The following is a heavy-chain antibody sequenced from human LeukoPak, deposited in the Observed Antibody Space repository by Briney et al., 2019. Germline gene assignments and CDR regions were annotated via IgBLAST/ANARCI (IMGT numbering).Heavy chain of an antibody. J-gene: IGHJ6*03. CDR1: GGSISSGSYY. V-gene: IGHV4-61*02. CDR2: IYTSGST. Sequence: SETLSLTCTVSGGSISSGSYYWSWIRQPAGKGLEWIGRIYTSGSTNYNPSLKSRVTISVDTSKNQFSLKLSSVTAADTAVYYCARFQEKFGYMDVWGKGTTVTISS. CDR3: ARFQEKFGYMDV. D-gene: IGHD3-10*01.